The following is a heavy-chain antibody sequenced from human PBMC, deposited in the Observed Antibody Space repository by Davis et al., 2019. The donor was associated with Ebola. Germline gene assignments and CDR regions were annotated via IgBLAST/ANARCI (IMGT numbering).Heavy chain of an antibody. CDR1: GFTFSSFA. D-gene: IGHD5-24*01. CDR2: FTGGGST. V-gene: IGHV3-23*01. CDR3: AKSRGYNDHHMDN. Sequence: GESLKISCAASGFTFSSFAMSWVRQAPGKGLEWVSGFTGGGSTYYGDSVKGRFTISRDSGKNTLFLQMNSLRVEDTALHFCAKSRGYNDHHMDNWGQGTLVTVSS. J-gene: IGHJ4*02.